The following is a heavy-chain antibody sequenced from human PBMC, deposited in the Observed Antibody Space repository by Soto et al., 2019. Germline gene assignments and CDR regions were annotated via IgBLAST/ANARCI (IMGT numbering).Heavy chain of an antibody. V-gene: IGHV3-23*01. D-gene: IGHD1-1*01. J-gene: IGHJ6*02. CDR3: ARDEPDSLEPHPYYYYYGMDV. CDR2: ISGSGGST. CDR1: GVTLRSYA. Sequence: PGGCLGLGCAACGVTLRSYAVSGVRQAPGKGLEWVSAISGSGGSTYYADSVKGQFTISRDNAKNSLYLQMNSLRDEDTAVYYCARDEPDSLEPHPYYYYYGMDVLGQGTTVTVSS.